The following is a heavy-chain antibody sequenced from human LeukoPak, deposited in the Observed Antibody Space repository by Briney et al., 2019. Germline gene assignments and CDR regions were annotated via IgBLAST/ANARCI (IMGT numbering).Heavy chain of an antibody. CDR2: ITSSSSNI. CDR1: GFTFSSYS. CDR3: ARGRYYDSSGHADGFDI. Sequence: GGSLRLSCAASGFTFSSYSINWARQAPGKGLEWVSSITSSSSNIYYADSLKGRFTISRDNAKNSLYLQMNSLRAEDTAVYYCARGRYYDSSGHADGFDIWGQGTMVTVCS. V-gene: IGHV3-21*01. J-gene: IGHJ3*02. D-gene: IGHD3-22*01.